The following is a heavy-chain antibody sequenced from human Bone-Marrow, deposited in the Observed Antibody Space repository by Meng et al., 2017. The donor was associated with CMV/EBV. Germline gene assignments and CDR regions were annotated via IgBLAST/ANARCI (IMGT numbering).Heavy chain of an antibody. CDR3: VSEGDYDFWSDTWDV. J-gene: IGHJ6*02. CDR2: IIPIFGIA. V-gene: IGHV1-69*10. CDR1: GGTFSSYA. D-gene: IGHD3-3*01. Sequence: SVKVSCKASGGTFSSYAISWVRQAPGQGLEWMGGIIPIFGIANYAQKFQGRVTITADKSTSTAYMELSSLRSEDTAVYYCVSEGDYDFWSDTWDVWGQGTTVTVSS.